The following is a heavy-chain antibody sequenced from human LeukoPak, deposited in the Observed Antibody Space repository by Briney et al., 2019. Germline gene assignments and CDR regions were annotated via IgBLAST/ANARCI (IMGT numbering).Heavy chain of an antibody. CDR2: INHSGST. CDR1: GGSFSGYY. Sequence: PSETLSLTCAVYGGSFSGYYWSWIRQPPGKGLEWIGEINHSGSTNYNPSLKSRVTILVDTSKNQFSLKLSSVTAADTAVYYCARAGGYDILTGYSAGGNYFAYWGQGTLVTVSS. J-gene: IGHJ4*02. V-gene: IGHV4-34*01. CDR3: ARAGGYDILTGYSAGGNYFAY. D-gene: IGHD3-9*01.